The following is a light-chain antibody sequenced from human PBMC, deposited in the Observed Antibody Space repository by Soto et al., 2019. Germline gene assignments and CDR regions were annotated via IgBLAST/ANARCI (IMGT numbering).Light chain of an antibody. CDR3: QQYGGSSWT. J-gene: IGKJ1*01. CDR1: QSLSASY. CDR2: GAS. Sequence: EIVLTQSPGTLSLSPGERATLFYRASQSLSASYLAWYQQKPGQAPRLLVYGASSRATGIPDSFSGSGSGTDFTLIISRLEPEDFAVYYCQQYGGSSWTFGQGTKVDIK. V-gene: IGKV3-20*01.